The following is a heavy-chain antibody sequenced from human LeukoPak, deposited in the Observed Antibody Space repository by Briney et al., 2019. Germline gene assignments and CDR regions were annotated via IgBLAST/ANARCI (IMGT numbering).Heavy chain of an antibody. CDR3: ARVGYYDSSGYYYRAFDI. J-gene: IGHJ3*02. Sequence: SVKVSCKASGGTFSSYAISWVRQAPGQGLECMGRIIPILGIANYAQKFQGRVTITADKSTSTAYMELNSLRSEDTAVYYCARVGYYDSSGYYYRAFDIWGQGTMVTVSS. CDR2: IIPILGIA. D-gene: IGHD3-22*01. V-gene: IGHV1-69*04. CDR1: GGTFSSYA.